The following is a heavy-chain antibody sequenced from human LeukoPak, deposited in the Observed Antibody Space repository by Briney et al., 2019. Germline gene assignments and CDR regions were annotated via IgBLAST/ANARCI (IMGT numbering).Heavy chain of an antibody. Sequence: ASVKVSCKVSGYTLTELSMHWVRQAPGKGLEWMGGFDPEDGETIYAQKFQGRVTMTENTSTDTAYMELSSLRSEDTAVYYCATAYYDYVLGSYHYDYWGQGTLVTVSS. V-gene: IGHV1-24*01. CDR2: FDPEDGET. CDR3: ATAYYDYVLGSYHYDY. D-gene: IGHD3-16*02. CDR1: GYTLTELS. J-gene: IGHJ4*02.